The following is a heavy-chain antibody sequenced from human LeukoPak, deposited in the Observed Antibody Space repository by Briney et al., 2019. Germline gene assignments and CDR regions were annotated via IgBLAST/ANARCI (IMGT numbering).Heavy chain of an antibody. CDR2: IYYSGST. CDR3: ARDIRRGNYDFWSGPYFDY. D-gene: IGHD3-3*01. J-gene: IGHJ4*02. V-gene: IGHV4-59*01. CDR1: GGFISSYY. Sequence: PSETLSLTCTVSGGFISSYYWSWIRQPPGKGLEWIGYIYYSGSTNYNPSLKSRVTISVDTSKNQFSLKLSSVTAADTAVYYCARDIRRGNYDFWSGPYFDYWGQGTLVTVSS.